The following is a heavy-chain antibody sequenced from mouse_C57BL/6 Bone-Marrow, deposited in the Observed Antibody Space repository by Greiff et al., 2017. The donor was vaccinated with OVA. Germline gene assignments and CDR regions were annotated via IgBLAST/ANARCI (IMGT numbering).Heavy chain of an antibody. CDR2: IYPGSGST. J-gene: IGHJ2*01. Sequence: VQLKQPGAELVKPGASVKMSCKASGYTFTSYWITWVKQKPGQGLEWIGDIYPGSGSTNYNEKFKSKATLTVDTSSSTAYMQLSSLTSEDSAVYYCARYISYYFDYWGQGTTLTVSS. V-gene: IGHV1-55*01. CDR1: GYTFTSYW. CDR3: ARYISYYFDY.